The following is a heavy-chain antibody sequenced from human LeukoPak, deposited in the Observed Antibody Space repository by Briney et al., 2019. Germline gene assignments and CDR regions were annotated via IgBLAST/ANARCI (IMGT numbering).Heavy chain of an antibody. CDR2: IYYSGST. J-gene: IGHJ6*02. D-gene: IGHD6-6*01. Sequence: SETLSLTCTVSGGSISSYYWSWIRQPPGKGLEWIGYIYYSGSTNYNPSLKSRVTISVDTSKNQFSLKLSSVTAADTAVYYCARGGEQLGYYYYYGMDVWGQGTTVTVSS. V-gene: IGHV4-59*08. CDR1: GGSISSYY. CDR3: ARGGEQLGYYYYYGMDV.